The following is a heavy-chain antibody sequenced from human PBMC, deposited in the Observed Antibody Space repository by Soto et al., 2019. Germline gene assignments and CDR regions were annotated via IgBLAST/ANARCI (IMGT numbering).Heavy chain of an antibody. V-gene: IGHV4-30-4*01. D-gene: IGHD3-22*01. CDR2: IYYSGTT. CDR3: ASTYYYDSAGTNAFDI. J-gene: IGHJ3*02. Sequence: QAQLQESGPGLVKPSQTLSLTCTVSGGSISSGDYYWSWIRQPPGKCLEWIGYIYYSGTTYSNPSLKSRVTISVDTSKNQFCLKLSSVTAADTAVYYCASTYYYDSAGTNAFDICGQGTMVTVSS. CDR1: GGSISSGDYY.